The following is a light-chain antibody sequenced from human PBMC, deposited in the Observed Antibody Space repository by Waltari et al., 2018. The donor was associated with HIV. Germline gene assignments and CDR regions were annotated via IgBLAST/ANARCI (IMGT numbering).Light chain of an antibody. CDR2: WAS. CDR1: QTLFYRGDNKNY. Sequence: DIVVTQSPDSVAVSLGEIATIKCKSSQTLFYRGDNKNYLSWYQNKPGQPPKLLISWASTRESGVPDRFTGGGSGTDFTLNINNLQAEDVAVYYCQQYYNEPLTFGGGTRIEIK. V-gene: IGKV4-1*01. CDR3: QQYYNEPLT. J-gene: IGKJ4*01.